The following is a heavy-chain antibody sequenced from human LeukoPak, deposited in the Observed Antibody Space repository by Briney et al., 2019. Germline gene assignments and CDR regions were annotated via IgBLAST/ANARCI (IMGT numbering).Heavy chain of an antibody. D-gene: IGHD3-22*01. J-gene: IGHJ4*02. V-gene: IGHV3-23*01. Sequence: GGSLRLSCAASGFTFSSYAMSWVRQAPGKGLEWVSTISGSGGSTYCADSVKGRFTISRDNSKNTLYLQMNSLRAEDTAVYYCAKDLYDSSGYYSGVDYWGQGTLVTVSS. CDR3: AKDLYDSSGYYSGVDY. CDR1: GFTFSSYA. CDR2: ISGSGGST.